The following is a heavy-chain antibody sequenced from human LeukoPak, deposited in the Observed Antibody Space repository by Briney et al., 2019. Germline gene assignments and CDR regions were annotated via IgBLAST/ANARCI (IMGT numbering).Heavy chain of an antibody. Sequence: GGSLRLSCAASGFTFSSYWMSWVRQAPGKGLEWVPSISSSSSYIYYADSVKGRFTISRDNAKNSLYLQMNSLRAEDTAVYYCARDPSTIYNSGSYGDYWGQGTLVTVSS. V-gene: IGHV3-21*01. CDR2: ISSSSSYI. J-gene: IGHJ4*02. CDR3: ARDPSTIYNSGSYGDY. D-gene: IGHD1-26*01. CDR1: GFTFSSYW.